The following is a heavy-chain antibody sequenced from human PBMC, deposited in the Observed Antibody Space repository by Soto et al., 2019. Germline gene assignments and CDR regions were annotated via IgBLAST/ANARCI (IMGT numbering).Heavy chain of an antibody. D-gene: IGHD2-8*01. CDR3: ARDQLFFNDFTARPVNGIDL. CDR2: IKQDGSEK. V-gene: IGHV3-7*01. J-gene: IGHJ3*01. Sequence: GGSLRLSCAASGFTFSSYWMSWVRQAPGKGLEWVANIKQDGSEKYYVDYVKGRFTISRDNAKNSLYLQMNSLRAEDTAVYYCARDQLFFNDFTARPVNGIDLWGQVTRVTVSS. CDR1: GFTFSSYW.